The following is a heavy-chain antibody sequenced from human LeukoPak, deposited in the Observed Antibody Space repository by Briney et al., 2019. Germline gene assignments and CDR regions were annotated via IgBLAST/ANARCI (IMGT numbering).Heavy chain of an antibody. CDR3: AGIAAAAS. Sequence: GGSLRLSCAASGFAISSYAMHWVRQAPGKGLEWVAVISYDGSNKYYADSVKGRFTISRDNSKNTLYLQMNSLRAEDTAVYYCAGIAAAASWGQGTLVTVSS. V-gene: IGHV3-30-3*01. D-gene: IGHD6-13*01. J-gene: IGHJ5*02. CDR2: ISYDGSNK. CDR1: GFAISSYA.